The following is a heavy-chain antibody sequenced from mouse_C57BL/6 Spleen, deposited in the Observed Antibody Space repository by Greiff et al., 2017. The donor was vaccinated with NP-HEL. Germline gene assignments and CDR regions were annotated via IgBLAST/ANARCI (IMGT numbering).Heavy chain of an antibody. CDR1: GYTFTDHT. Sequence: VMLVESDAELVKPGASVKISCKVSGYTFTDHTIHWMKQRPEQGLEWIGYIYPRDGSTKYNEKFKGKATLTADKSSSTAYMQLNSLTSEDSAVYFCARAYYSNYLFAYWGQGTLVTVSA. D-gene: IGHD2-5*01. V-gene: IGHV1-78*01. J-gene: IGHJ3*01. CDR3: ARAYYSNYLFAY. CDR2: IYPRDGST.